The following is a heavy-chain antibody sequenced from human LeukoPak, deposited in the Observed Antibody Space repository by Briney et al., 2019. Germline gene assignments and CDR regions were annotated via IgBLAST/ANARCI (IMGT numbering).Heavy chain of an antibody. D-gene: IGHD6-13*01. CDR2: VSGSGGST. CDR3: AKTTAGPYDTFDI. Sequence: GGSLRLSCAASGFTFSSYAMRWVRQAPGKGLEWVSAVSGSGGSTYYADSVKGRFTISRDNSKNTLYLQMNSLRAEDTAVYYCAKTTAGPYDTFDIWGQGTMVTVSS. CDR1: GFTFSSYA. J-gene: IGHJ3*02. V-gene: IGHV3-23*01.